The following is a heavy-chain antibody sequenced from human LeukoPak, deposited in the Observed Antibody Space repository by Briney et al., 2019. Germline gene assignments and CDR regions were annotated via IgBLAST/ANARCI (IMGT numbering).Heavy chain of an antibody. V-gene: IGHV4-31*03. CDR2: IYYSGST. CDR3: ARGYNDFWSGYSRAGNWFDP. Sequence: NPSQTQSLTCTVSGGSISSGGYYWSWIRQHPGKGLEWIGYIYYSGSTYYNPSLKSRVTISVDTSKNQFSLKLSSVTAADTAVYYCARGYNDFWSGYSRAGNWFDPWGQGTLVTVSS. CDR1: GGSISSGGYY. J-gene: IGHJ5*02. D-gene: IGHD3-3*01.